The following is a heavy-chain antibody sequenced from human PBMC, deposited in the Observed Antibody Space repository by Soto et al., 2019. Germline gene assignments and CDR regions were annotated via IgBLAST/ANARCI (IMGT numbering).Heavy chain of an antibody. V-gene: IGHV3-74*01. J-gene: IGHJ4*02. D-gene: IGHD2-8*01. CDR1: GFTFSNYW. CDR2: IDRDGSST. CDR3: TRGVFIDY. Sequence: EVQLVESGGGLVQPGGSLRLSCAASGFTFSNYWMHWVRQAPGKGLVWVSRIDRDGSSTNYADSVKGRFTISRDNAKNTLALHMNSLRPEDTAVYYCTRGVFIDYWGQGTLVTVSS.